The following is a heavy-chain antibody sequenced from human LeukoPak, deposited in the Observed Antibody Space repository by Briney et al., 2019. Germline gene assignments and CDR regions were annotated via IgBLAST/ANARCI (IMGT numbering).Heavy chain of an antibody. CDR3: ARRVRSADYRLDY. CDR1: GFTFSNFA. Sequence: GSLRLSCAASGFTFSNFAMSWVRQPPGKSLEWVGEISPSGNTQYNPSLKSRVTISLDASKSQFYLKLNSVTAADTAVYYCARRVRSADYRLDYWGQGTLVTVSS. J-gene: IGHJ4*02. D-gene: IGHD4-11*01. CDR2: ISPSGNT. V-gene: IGHV4-34*01.